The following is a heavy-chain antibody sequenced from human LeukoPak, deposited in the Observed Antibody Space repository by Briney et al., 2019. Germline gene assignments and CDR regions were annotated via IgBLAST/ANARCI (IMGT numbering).Heavy chain of an antibody. V-gene: IGHV3-53*01. CDR2: IYSGGST. CDR1: XXXVSSXY. D-gene: IGHD3-22*01. J-gene: IGHJ4*02. Sequence: LRLSXXXXXXXVSSXYMSWVRQAXGKGLEWVSVIYSGGSTYYADSVKGRFTISRDNSKNTLYLQMNSLRAEDTAVYYCARPRGRYYDSSGSEIWGQGTLVTVSS. CDR3: ARPRGRYYDSSGSEI.